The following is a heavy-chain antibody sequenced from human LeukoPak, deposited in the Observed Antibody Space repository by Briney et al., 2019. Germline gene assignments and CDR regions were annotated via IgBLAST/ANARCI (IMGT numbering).Heavy chain of an antibody. CDR3: ARDALTDYSRAFDI. V-gene: IGHV3-30*03. Sequence: GGSLRLSCAASGFTFSSYGMHWVRRAPGKGLEWVAVISYDGSNKYYADSVKGRFTISRDNSKNTLYLQMNSLRVEDTAVYYCARDALTDYSRAFDIWGQGTMVTVSS. J-gene: IGHJ3*02. CDR1: GFTFSSYG. D-gene: IGHD3-16*01. CDR2: ISYDGSNK.